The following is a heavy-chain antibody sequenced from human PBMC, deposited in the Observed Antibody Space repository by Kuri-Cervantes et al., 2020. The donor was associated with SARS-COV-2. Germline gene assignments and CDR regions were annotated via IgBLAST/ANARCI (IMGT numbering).Heavy chain of an antibody. CDR1: GFTFRSYG. CDR2: IWYDGGNK. J-gene: IGHJ6*02. CDR3: AREGIQLWEGIYYYYYGMDV. D-gene: IGHD5-18*01. Sequence: GGSMRPSCASTGFTFRSYGMHGVRQAPGKGLEWVAVIWYDGGNKYYADSVKGRFTISRDNSKNTLYLQMNSLRAEDTAVYYCAREGIQLWEGIYYYYYGMDVWGQGTTVTVSS. V-gene: IGHV3-33*01.